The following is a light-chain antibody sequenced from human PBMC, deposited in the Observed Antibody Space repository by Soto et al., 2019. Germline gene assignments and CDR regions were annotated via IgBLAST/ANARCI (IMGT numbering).Light chain of an antibody. J-gene: IGKJ1*01. CDR1: QSVSSSY. V-gene: IGKV3-20*01. CDR2: GAS. CDR3: QQYGISPVT. Sequence: LSSSPGERATRSVPPSQSVSSSYLVWYQQKPAQAPRLIIYGASSRATGIPDRFSGSGSGTDFTLTIIRLEPEDFAVYYCQQYGISPVTFGQGGKLDI.